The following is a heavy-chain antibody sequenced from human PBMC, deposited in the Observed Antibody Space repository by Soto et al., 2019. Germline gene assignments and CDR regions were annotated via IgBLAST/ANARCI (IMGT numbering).Heavy chain of an antibody. Sequence: GGSLRLSCAASGFTFSSYAMHWVRQAPGKGLEWVAVISYDGSNKYYADSVEGRFTISRDNSKNTLYLQMNSLRTEDTAVYYCAMNYGSGSYSSGLYHFDYWGQGTLVTVSS. CDR1: GFTFSSYA. D-gene: IGHD3-10*01. J-gene: IGHJ4*02. CDR2: ISYDGSNK. V-gene: IGHV3-30-3*01. CDR3: AMNYGSGSYSSGLYHFDY.